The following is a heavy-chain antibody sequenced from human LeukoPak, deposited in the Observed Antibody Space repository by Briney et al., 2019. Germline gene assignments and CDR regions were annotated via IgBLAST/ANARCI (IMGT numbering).Heavy chain of an antibody. D-gene: IGHD3-22*01. CDR3: AKDRYYYDSSGYSDY. J-gene: IGHJ4*02. CDR2: ISGSGGST. V-gene: IGHV3-23*01. Sequence: GGSLRLSCAASGFTFSSYAMSWVRQAPGKGLEWVSAISGSGGSTYYADSVKGRFTISRDNSKNTLYLQMNSLRAEDTAVYYCAKDRYYYDSSGYSDYWGQGTLVTVSS. CDR1: GFTFSSYA.